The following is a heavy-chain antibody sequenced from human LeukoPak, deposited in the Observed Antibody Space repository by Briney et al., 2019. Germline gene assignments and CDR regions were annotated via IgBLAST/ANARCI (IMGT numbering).Heavy chain of an antibody. J-gene: IGHJ6*02. CDR2: IYYSGST. CDR1: GGSISSYY. Sequence: SETLSLTCTVSGGSISSYYWSWIRQPPGKGLEWIGYIYYSGSTNYNPSLKSRVTISVDTSKNQFSLKLSSVTAADTAVYYCARSRNYYYYYAMDVWGQGTTVTVSS. V-gene: IGHV4-59*01. CDR3: ARSRNYYYYYAMDV. D-gene: IGHD2-2*01.